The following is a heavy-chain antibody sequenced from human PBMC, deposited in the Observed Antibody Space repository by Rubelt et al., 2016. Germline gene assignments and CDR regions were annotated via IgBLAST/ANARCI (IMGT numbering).Heavy chain of an antibody. Sequence: QVQLQQWGAGLLKPSETLSLTCAVYGGSFSGYYWSWTRQPPGKGLEWIGEINHSGSTNYNPSLKSRFTISVDTSKDHFSLRLSSGTAADSARYYCAGGTLTRDGNPRRPFDYWGQGTLVTVSS. CDR1: GGSFSGYY. V-gene: IGHV4-34*01. D-gene: IGHD7-27*01. CDR3: AGGTLTRDGNPRRPFDY. CDR2: INHSGST. J-gene: IGHJ4*02.